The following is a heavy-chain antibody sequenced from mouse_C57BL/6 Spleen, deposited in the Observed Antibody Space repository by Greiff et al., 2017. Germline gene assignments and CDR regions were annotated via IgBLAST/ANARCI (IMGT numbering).Heavy chain of an antibody. J-gene: IGHJ2*01. CDR2: ISDGGSYT. CDR3: AKSSYESYFDY. Sequence: EVKLVESGGGLVKPGGSLKLSCAASGFTFSSYAMSWVRQTPEKRLEWVATISDGGSYTYYPDNVKGRFTLSRDNAKNNLYLQMSHLKSEDTAMYYCAKSSYESYFDYWGQGTTLTVSS. D-gene: IGHD1-1*01. CDR1: GFTFSSYA. V-gene: IGHV5-4*03.